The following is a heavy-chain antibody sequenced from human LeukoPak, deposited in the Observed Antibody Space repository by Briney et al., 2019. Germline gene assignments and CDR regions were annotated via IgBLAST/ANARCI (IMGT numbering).Heavy chain of an antibody. D-gene: IGHD3-10*01. CDR2: IYTSGTT. CDR3: ARGGFYYGSGSHNGHWFDP. CDR1: GDSISSYY. V-gene: IGHV4-4*07. J-gene: IGHJ5*02. Sequence: PSETLSLTCIVSGDSISSYYWSWIRQPAGEGLEWIGRIYTSGTTNYNPSLKSRVTMSVDTSKNHFSLKLSSVTAADTAVYYCARGGFYYGSGSHNGHWFDPWGQGTLVTVSS.